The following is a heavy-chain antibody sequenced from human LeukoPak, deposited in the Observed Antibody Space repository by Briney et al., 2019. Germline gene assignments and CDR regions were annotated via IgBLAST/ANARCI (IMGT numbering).Heavy chain of an antibody. J-gene: IGHJ5*02. D-gene: IGHD2-15*01. V-gene: IGHV4-61*02. Sequence: PSETLSLTCTVSGGSISSGSYYWSWIRQPAGKGLEWIGRIYTSGSTNYNPSLKSRVTISVDTSKNQFSLKLSSVTAADTAAYYCARARSGLSGWFDPWGQGTLVTVSS. CDR1: GGSISSGSYY. CDR3: ARARSGLSGWFDP. CDR2: IYTSGST.